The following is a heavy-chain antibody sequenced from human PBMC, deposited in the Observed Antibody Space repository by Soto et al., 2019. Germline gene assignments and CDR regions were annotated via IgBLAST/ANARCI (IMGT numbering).Heavy chain of an antibody. J-gene: IGHJ4*02. V-gene: IGHV3-23*01. CDR1: GFTFSNYA. D-gene: IGHD4-4*01. CDR3: AKTVEMATVRPFDY. CDR2: ISAGGGST. Sequence: GGSLRLSCAASGFTFSNYAMTWVRQAPGKGLEWVSAISAGGGSTYYADSMRGRFTISRDNPKNTLYLQMSTLRAEDTALYYCAKTVEMATVRPFDYWGQGTVVTVSS.